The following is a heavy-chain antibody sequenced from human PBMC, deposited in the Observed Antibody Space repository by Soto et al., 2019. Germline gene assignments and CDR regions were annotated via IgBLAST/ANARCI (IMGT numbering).Heavy chain of an antibody. J-gene: IGHJ4*02. D-gene: IGHD6-19*01. CDR1: GFTFSSYT. Sequence: GGSLRLSCAASGFTFSSYTMHWVRQTPGRGLEWVADISYDGGDKYYADSVKGRFTISRDNSKNTLYLEMNSLRAEDTAVYYCARRTSGYFAYWGQGALVTVSS. V-gene: IGHV3-30-3*01. CDR2: ISYDGGDK. CDR3: ARRTSGYFAY.